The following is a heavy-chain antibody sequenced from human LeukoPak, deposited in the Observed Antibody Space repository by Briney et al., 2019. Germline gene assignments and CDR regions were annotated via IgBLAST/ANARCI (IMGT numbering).Heavy chain of an antibody. J-gene: IGHJ5*02. CDR1: GFTFSSYA. V-gene: IGHV3-23*01. Sequence: GGSLRLSCAASGFTFSSYAMTWVRQAPGKGLEWVSAVSGSGGGTYYADSVKGRFTISRDNSKNTLYLQMNSLRAEDTAVYYCAKAEAAVADKSNWFDPWGQGTLVTVSS. CDR3: AKAEAAVADKSNWFDP. D-gene: IGHD6-19*01. CDR2: VSGSGGGT.